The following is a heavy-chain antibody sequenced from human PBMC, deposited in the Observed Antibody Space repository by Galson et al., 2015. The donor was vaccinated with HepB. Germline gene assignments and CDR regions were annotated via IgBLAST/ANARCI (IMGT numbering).Heavy chain of an antibody. J-gene: IGHJ5*02. CDR1: GGTFSNYA. V-gene: IGHV1-69*13. CDR3: ASRFWSGYVFDP. Sequence: VKVSCKASGGTFSNYAISWVRQAPRQGLEWMGGIIPIFGTANYAQKFQGRVTITADESTSTAYMELSSLRSEDTAVYYCASRFWSGYVFDPWGQGTLVTVSS. CDR2: IIPIFGTA. D-gene: IGHD3-3*01.